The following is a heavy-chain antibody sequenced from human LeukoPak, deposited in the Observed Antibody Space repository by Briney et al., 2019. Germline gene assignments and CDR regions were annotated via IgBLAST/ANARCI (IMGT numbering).Heavy chain of an antibody. J-gene: IGHJ6*02. V-gene: IGHV4-59*01. CDR1: GGSISSYY. Sequence: SETLSLTCTVSGGSISSYYWSWIRQPPGKGLEWIGYIYYNGSTNYNPSLKSRVTISVDTSKNQFSLKLSSVTAADTAVYYCARDRVTIFGNYYYYYGMDVWGQGTTVTVSS. CDR3: ARDRVTIFGNYYYYYGMDV. D-gene: IGHD3-3*01. CDR2: IYYNGST.